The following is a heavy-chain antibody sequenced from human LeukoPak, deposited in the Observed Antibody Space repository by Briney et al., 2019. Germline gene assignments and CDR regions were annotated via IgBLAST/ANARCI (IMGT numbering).Heavy chain of an antibody. Sequence: GASVKVSCKASGYTFTSYAMNWVRQAPGQGLEWMGGIIPIFGTANYAQKFQGRVTITADESTSTAYMELSSLRSEDTAVYYCARGYGEVHQWLSDLDYWGQGTLVTVSS. CDR2: IIPIFGTA. CDR1: GYTFTSYA. J-gene: IGHJ4*02. V-gene: IGHV1-69*13. D-gene: IGHD6-19*01. CDR3: ARGYGEVHQWLSDLDY.